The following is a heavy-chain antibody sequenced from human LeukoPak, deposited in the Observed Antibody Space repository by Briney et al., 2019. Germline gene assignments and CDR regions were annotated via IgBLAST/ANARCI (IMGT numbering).Heavy chain of an antibody. CDR3: ARFIAARARNYYYYYMDV. CDR1: GGSISSGGYY. CDR2: IYYSGST. J-gene: IGHJ6*03. D-gene: IGHD6-6*01. V-gene: IGHV4-31*03. Sequence: SETLSLTCTVSGGSISSGGYYWSWIRQHPGKGLEWIGYIYYSGSTYYNPSLKSRVTISVDTSKNQFSLKLSSVTAADTAVYYCARFIAARARNYYYYYMDVWGKGTTVTVSS.